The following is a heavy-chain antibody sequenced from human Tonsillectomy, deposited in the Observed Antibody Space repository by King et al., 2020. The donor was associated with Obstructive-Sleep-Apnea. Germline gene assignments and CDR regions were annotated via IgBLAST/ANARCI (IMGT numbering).Heavy chain of an antibody. CDR3: AKGPSSGYHYGRFDY. CDR1: GLTFSNYT. CDR2: IRGSGAST. Sequence: VQLVESGGGLVQPGGSLRLSCAASGLTFSNYTMSWVRQAPGKGLEWVSAIRGSGASTYYADSVKGRFTISRDNSENTLYLQMNSLRAEDTAVYYCAKGPSSGYHYGRFDYWGQGTLVTVSS. V-gene: IGHV3-23*04. D-gene: IGHD3-22*01. J-gene: IGHJ4*02.